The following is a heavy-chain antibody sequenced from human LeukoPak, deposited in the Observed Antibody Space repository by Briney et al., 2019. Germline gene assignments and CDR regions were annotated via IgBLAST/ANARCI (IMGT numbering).Heavy chain of an antibody. V-gene: IGHV3-64D*06. D-gene: IGHD4-17*01. CDR2: ISTNGGST. Sequence: GGSLRLSCSAPGFTFSSFAMHWVGQAPGNGLEYVSSISTNGGSTDYADYVKGGFTISRDNSKNTLDLQMSSLRAEDTAVYYCVKIRNGDYDYWGQGTLVTVSS. J-gene: IGHJ4*02. CDR1: GFTFSSFA. CDR3: VKIRNGDYDY.